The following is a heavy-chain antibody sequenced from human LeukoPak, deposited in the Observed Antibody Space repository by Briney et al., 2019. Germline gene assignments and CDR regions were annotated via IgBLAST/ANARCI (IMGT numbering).Heavy chain of an antibody. CDR1: GYTFTGYY. D-gene: IGHD4-17*01. CDR2: INPNSGGT. V-gene: IGHV1-2*02. CDR3: ASRSDYWDLGFDY. J-gene: IGHJ4*02. Sequence: GASVKVSCKASGYTFTGYYMHWVRQAPGQGLEWMGWINPNSGGTHYAQKFEGRVTMTRDTSISTAYMELSRLKSDDTAVYYCASRSDYWDLGFDYWGQGTLVTVSS.